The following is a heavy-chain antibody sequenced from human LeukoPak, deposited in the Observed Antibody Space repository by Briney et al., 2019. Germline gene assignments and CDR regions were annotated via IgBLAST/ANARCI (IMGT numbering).Heavy chain of an antibody. V-gene: IGHV3-21*01. CDR1: GFSISSYS. CDR2: ISSRANNI. J-gene: IGHJ4*02. CDR3: AKTGGY. D-gene: IGHD1-14*01. Sequence: GGSLRLSCVASGFSISSYSMIWVRQAPGKGLEWVSYISSRANNIHYADSLKGRLTTSRDNAKNSVYLQMESLRAEDTAVYHCAKTGGYWGQGTLVTVSS.